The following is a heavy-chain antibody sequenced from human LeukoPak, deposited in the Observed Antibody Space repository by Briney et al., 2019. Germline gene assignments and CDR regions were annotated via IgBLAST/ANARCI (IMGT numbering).Heavy chain of an antibody. CDR1: GGSFSGYY. D-gene: IGHD3-22*01. V-gene: IGHV4-34*01. CDR2: INHSGST. Sequence: SETLSLTCAVYGGSFSGYYWSWIRQPPGKGLEWIGEINHSGSTNYNPSLESRVTISVDTSKNQFSLKLSSVTAADTAVYYCARPYYYDSSGFIDPWGQGTLATVSS. CDR3: ARPYYYDSSGFIDP. J-gene: IGHJ5*02.